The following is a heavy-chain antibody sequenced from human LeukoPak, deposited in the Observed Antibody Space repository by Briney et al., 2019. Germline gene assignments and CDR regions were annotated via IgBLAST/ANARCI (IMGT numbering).Heavy chain of an antibody. CDR2: ISWNSGSI. V-gene: IGHV3-9*01. CDR1: GFTFDDYG. J-gene: IGHJ4*02. D-gene: IGHD2-8*01. Sequence: GRSLRLSCAASGFTFDDYGMHWARQAPGKGLEWVSGISWNSGSIGCADSVKGRFTISRDNAKNSLYLQMNSPRAEDTALYYCAKDLESGYCTNGVCSYFDYWGQGTLVTVSS. CDR3: AKDLESGYCTNGVCSYFDY.